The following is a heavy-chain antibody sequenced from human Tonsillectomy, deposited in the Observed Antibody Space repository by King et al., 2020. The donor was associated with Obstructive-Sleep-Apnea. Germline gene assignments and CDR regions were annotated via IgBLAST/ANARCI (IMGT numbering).Heavy chain of an antibody. J-gene: IGHJ3*02. V-gene: IGHV4-31*03. CDR3: ARAIYYDSSGYYYVGAFDI. Sequence: LQLQESGPGLVKPSQTLSLTCTFSGGSLSSGGYYWSWIRQHPGKGLEWIGYIYYSGSTYYNPSLKSRVTKSVETYKNRFSLKLSSVTAADTAVYYCARAIYYDSSGYYYVGAFDIWGQGTMVTVSS. CDR1: GGSLSSGGYY. D-gene: IGHD3-22*01. CDR2: IYYSGST.